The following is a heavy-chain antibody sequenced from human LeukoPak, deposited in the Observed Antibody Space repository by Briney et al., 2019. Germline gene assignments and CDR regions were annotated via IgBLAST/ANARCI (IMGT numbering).Heavy chain of an antibody. Sequence: GGSLRLSCAASGFTVSSNDMSWVRQAPGKGLEWVSAISGSGGSTYYADSVKGRFTISRDNSKNTLYLQMNSLRAEDTAVYYCAKDLFGVWFGELLYLDYWGQGTLVTVSS. CDR1: GFTVSSND. V-gene: IGHV3-23*01. CDR3: AKDLFGVWFGELLYLDY. J-gene: IGHJ4*02. CDR2: ISGSGGST. D-gene: IGHD3-10*01.